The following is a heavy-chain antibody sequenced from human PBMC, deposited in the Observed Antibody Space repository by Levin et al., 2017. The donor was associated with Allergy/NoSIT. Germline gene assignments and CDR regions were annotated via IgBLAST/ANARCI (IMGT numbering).Heavy chain of an antibody. CDR1: GFTFSSYA. Sequence: GESLKISCAASGFTFSSYAMHWVRQAPGKGMEWVAVISYDGSNKYYADSVKGRFTISRDNSKNTLYLQMNSLRAEDTAVYYCARFYDFWSGYYLDYWGQGTLVTVSS. V-gene: IGHV3-30*04. CDR2: ISYDGSNK. CDR3: ARFYDFWSGYYLDY. J-gene: IGHJ4*02. D-gene: IGHD3-3*01.